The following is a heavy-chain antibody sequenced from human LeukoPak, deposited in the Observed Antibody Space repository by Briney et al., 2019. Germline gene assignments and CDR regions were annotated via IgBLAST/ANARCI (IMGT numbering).Heavy chain of an antibody. CDR3: ARSYDSSGPKGHFDY. D-gene: IGHD3-22*01. Sequence: GGSLRLSCAASGFTFSSYAMHWVRQAPGKGLEWVAVISYDGSNKYYADSVKGRFTISRDNSKNTLYLQMNSLRAEDTAVYYCARSYDSSGPKGHFDYWGQGTLVTVSS. J-gene: IGHJ4*02. CDR1: GFTFSSYA. CDR2: ISYDGSNK. V-gene: IGHV3-30*04.